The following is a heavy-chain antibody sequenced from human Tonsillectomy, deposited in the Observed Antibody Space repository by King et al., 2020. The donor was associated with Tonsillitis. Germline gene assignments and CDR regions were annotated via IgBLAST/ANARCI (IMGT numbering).Heavy chain of an antibody. J-gene: IGHJ6*03. CDR1: GGSISSGSYY. CDR2: IYASGST. CDR3: ARVEGVRGYYYYMDV. D-gene: IGHD3-10*02. V-gene: IGHV4-61*02. Sequence: QLQESGPGLVKPSQTLSLTCTVSGGSISSGSYYWSWIRQPAGKGLEWIGRIYASGSTNYNPSLKSRVTMSVDTAKNQFSLKLRSVTAADTAIYYCARVEGVRGYYYYMDVWGKGTTVTVSS.